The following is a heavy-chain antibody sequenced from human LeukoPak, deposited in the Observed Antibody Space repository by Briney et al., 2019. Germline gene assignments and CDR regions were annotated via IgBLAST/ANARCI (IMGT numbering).Heavy chain of an antibody. D-gene: IGHD3-22*01. V-gene: IGHV1-18*04. CDR1: VYTFTSYG. CDR3: ARDLFYYDSSGYSYGDTFDY. J-gene: IGHJ4*02. Sequence: VAAVTVSFSSSVYTFTSYGLSWVRQAPGQGLEWVGWISGNNGHTNYAQELQGRVTMTTDTSTSTAYMELRSLRSDDTAVYYCARDLFYYDSSGYSYGDTFDYWGQGTLVTVSS. CDR2: ISGNNGHT.